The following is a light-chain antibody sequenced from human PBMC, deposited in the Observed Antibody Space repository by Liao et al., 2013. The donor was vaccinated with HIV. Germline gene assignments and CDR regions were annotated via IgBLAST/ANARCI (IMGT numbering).Light chain of an antibody. Sequence: YDLTQPPSVSVSPGQTASITCSGDKLADKYVCWYQQKPGQSPLLVIYQDNKRPSGIPERFSGSNSGNTATLTISGAQALDEADYYCQTWDTGTGVFGTGTKLTVL. CDR1: KLADKY. V-gene: IGLV3-1*01. CDR2: QDN. CDR3: QTWDTGTGV. J-gene: IGLJ1*01.